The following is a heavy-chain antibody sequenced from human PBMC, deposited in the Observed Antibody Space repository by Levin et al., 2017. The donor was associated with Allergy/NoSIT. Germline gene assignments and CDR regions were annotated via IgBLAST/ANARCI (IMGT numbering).Heavy chain of an antibody. D-gene: IGHD3-10*01. CDR3: ARRGVRPRDMVRGGDP. J-gene: IGHJ5*02. CDR2: INHSGST. CDR1: GGSFSGYY. Sequence: PSETLSLTCAVYGGSFSGYYWSWIRQPPGKGLEWIGEINHSGSTNYNPSLKSRVTISVDTSKNQFSLKLSSVTAADTAVYYCARRGVRPRDMVRGGDPWGQGTLVTVSS. V-gene: IGHV4-34*01.